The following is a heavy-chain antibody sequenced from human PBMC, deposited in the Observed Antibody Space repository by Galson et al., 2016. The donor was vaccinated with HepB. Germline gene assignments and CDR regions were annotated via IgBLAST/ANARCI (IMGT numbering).Heavy chain of an antibody. CDR2: INWNGGST. Sequence: SLRLSCAASGFTFDDYGLSWVRQAPGKGLEWVSGINWNGGSTGYADSVKGRFTISRDNAKNSLYLQMNSLRAEDTALYYCAKDLLSDYVWGSYRFQDWGQGAPVTVSS. V-gene: IGHV3-20*04. J-gene: IGHJ4*02. CDR3: AKDLLSDYVWGSYRFQD. D-gene: IGHD3-16*02. CDR1: GFTFDDYG.